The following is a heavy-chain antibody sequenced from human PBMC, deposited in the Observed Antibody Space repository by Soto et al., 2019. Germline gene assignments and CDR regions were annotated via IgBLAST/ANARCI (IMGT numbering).Heavy chain of an antibody. CDR2: ISYDGSNK. CDR1: GFTFSSYG. Sequence: PGGSLTLSCAASGFTFSSYGMHWVRQAPGKGLEWVAVISYDGSNKYYADSVKGRFTISRDNSKNTLYLQMNSLRAEDTAVYYCAKEGWSGTMDVWGEGTTVTVP. V-gene: IGHV3-30*18. CDR3: AKEGWSGTMDV. D-gene: IGHD3-3*01. J-gene: IGHJ6*02.